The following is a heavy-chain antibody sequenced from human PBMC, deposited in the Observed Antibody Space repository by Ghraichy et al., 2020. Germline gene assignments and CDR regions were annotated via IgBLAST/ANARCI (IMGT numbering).Heavy chain of an antibody. CDR1: GFTFSSYG. CDR2: IWYDGSNK. J-gene: IGHJ4*02. D-gene: IGHD4-11*01. Sequence: LSLTCAASGFTFSSYGMHWVRQAPGKGLEWVAVIWYDGSNKYYADSVKGRFTISRDNSKNTLYLQMNSLRAEDTAVYYCARDGDDYLYYFDYWGQGTLVTVSS. V-gene: IGHV3-33*01. CDR3: ARDGDDYLYYFDY.